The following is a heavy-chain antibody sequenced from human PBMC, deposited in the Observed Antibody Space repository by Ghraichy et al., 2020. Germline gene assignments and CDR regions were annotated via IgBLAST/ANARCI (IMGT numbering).Heavy chain of an antibody. V-gene: IGHV3-49*04. D-gene: IGHD1-26*01. CDR1: GFTFGDYA. CDR2: IETKASGETT. J-gene: IGHJ4*02. Sequence: GGSLRLSCTASGFTFGDYAMTWVRQTPGKGLEWVGFIETKASGETTVYVASVQGRFTISRDDSKSIAYLQMNSLKTEDTAVYYCTRVRVGADDYWGQGTLVTVSS. CDR3: TRVRVGADDY.